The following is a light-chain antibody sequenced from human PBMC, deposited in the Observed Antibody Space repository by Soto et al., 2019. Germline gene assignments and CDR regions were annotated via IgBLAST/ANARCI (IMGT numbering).Light chain of an antibody. CDR1: QSVSSN. CDR2: GAS. V-gene: IGKV3-15*01. J-gene: IGKJ4*01. CDR3: QQYNNWPPLT. Sequence: EIVMTQSPDTLSVSPGERATLSCRASQSVSSNLAWYQQKPGQAPRLLIYGASTRATGIPARFSGSGSGTEFTLTISSLQSEDFAVYYCQQYNNWPPLTFGGRTKVEIK.